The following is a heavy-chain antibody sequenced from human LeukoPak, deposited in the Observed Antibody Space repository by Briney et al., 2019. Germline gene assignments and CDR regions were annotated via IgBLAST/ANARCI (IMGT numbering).Heavy chain of an antibody. CDR1: GLTFSSYA. CDR3: AKGPQSSAQYHFDY. Sequence: PGGSLRLSCAVSGLTFSSYAMTWVRQAPGKGLEWVSTIRGSGDNTYHADSVKGRLTISRDNSKSMLYLQMNSLRADDTAVYYCAKGPQSSAQYHFDYWGQGTLVTVSS. J-gene: IGHJ4*02. V-gene: IGHV3-23*01. D-gene: IGHD3-22*01. CDR2: IRGSGDNT.